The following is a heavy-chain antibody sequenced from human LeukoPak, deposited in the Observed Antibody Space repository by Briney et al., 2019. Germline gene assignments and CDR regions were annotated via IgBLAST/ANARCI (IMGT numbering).Heavy chain of an antibody. CDR1: GGSISSSSYY. Sequence: SETLSLTCTVSGGSISSSSYYWGWIRQPPGKGLEWIGSIYYSGSTYYNPSLKSRVTISADTSKNQFSLKLSSVTAADTAVYYCARQTIRYFDYWGQGTLVTVSS. CDR3: ARQTIRYFDY. CDR2: IYYSGST. V-gene: IGHV4-39*01. J-gene: IGHJ4*02. D-gene: IGHD1-14*01.